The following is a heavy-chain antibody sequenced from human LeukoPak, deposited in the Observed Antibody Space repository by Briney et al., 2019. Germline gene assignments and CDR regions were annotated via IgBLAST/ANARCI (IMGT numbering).Heavy chain of an antibody. CDR2: ISAYNGKT. CDR1: GYTFTTYG. V-gene: IGHV1-18*01. Sequence: ASVKVSCKASGYTFTTYGISWVRQAPGQGLEWMGWISAYNGKTNYAQKLQGRVTMTTDTSTSTAYMELRSLRSEDTAVYYCARSGYCSSTSCYDYYYYMDVWGKGTTVTVSS. J-gene: IGHJ6*03. D-gene: IGHD2-2*03. CDR3: ARSGYCSSTSCYDYYYYMDV.